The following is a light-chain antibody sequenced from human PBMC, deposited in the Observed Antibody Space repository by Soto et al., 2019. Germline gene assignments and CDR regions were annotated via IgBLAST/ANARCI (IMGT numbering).Light chain of an antibody. V-gene: IGKV3-15*01. Sequence: EIVMTQSPATLSVSPGERATLSCRASQSVRSNLAWYQQKPGQAPRLLIYGAYTRATDIPARFSGTGSGTEFTLTISSLQSEDFAVYYCQQYGSSITFGQGTRLEIK. CDR3: QQYGSSIT. CDR1: QSVRSN. J-gene: IGKJ5*01. CDR2: GAY.